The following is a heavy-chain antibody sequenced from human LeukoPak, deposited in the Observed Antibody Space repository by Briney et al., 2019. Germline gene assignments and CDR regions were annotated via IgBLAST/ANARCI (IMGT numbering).Heavy chain of an antibody. V-gene: IGHV1-2*02. J-gene: IGHJ4*02. CDR3: ARVGEVVAATSGYY. D-gene: IGHD2-15*01. CDR1: GYTFTGYY. Sequence: ASVKVSCKASGYTFTGYYMHWMRQAPGQGLEWMGWINPNSGGTNYAQKFQGRVTMTRDTSISTAYMELSRLRSDDTAVYYCARVGEVVAATSGYYWGQGTLVTVSS. CDR2: INPNSGGT.